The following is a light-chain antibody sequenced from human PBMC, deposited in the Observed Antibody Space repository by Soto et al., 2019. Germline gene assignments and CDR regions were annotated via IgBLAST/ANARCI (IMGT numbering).Light chain of an antibody. V-gene: IGLV1-40*01. J-gene: IGLJ2*01. CDR2: GNS. Sequence: QSVLTQPPSVSGAPGQRVTISCTGSSSNIGAGYDVHWYQQLPGTAPKLLIYGNSNRPSGVPDRFSGSKSGTSASLAITGLQDEDEADYYYQSYDSSLSGVVFGGGTKLTVL. CDR3: QSYDSSLSGVV. CDR1: SSNIGAGYD.